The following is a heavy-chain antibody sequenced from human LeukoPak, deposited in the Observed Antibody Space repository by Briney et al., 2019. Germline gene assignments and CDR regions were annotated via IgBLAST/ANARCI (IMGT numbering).Heavy chain of an antibody. CDR2: INSDGSST. CDR1: GFTFSSYW. V-gene: IGHV3-74*01. Sequence: GGSLRLSCAASGFTFSSYWMHWVRQAPGKGLVWVSRINSDGSSTSYADSVKGRFTISRDDAKNTLYLQMNSLRAEDTAVYYCARYDYYDSSGYKIAEYFQHWGQGTLVTVSS. CDR3: ARYDYYDSSGYKIAEYFQH. D-gene: IGHD3-22*01. J-gene: IGHJ1*01.